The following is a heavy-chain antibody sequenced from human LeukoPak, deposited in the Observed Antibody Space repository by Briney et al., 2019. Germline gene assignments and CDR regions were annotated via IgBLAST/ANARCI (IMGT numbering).Heavy chain of an antibody. D-gene: IGHD1-26*01. CDR2: ISAYNGNT. V-gene: IGHV1-18*01. CDR3: ASVMWELTGYYYYMDV. J-gene: IGHJ6*03. CDR1: GYTFTSYG. Sequence: ASVKVSCKASGYTFTSYGISWVRQAPGQGLEWMGWISAYNGNTNYAQKLQGRVTMTTDTSTSTAYMELRSLRSDDTAVYYCASVMWELTGYYYYMDVWGKGTTVTVSS.